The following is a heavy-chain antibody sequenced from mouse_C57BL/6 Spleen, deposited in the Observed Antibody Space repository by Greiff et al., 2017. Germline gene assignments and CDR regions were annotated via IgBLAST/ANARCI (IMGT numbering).Heavy chain of an antibody. J-gene: IGHJ2*01. V-gene: IGHV5-6*01. CDR2: ISSGGSYT. CDR1: GFTFSSYG. Sequence: EVKLVESGGDLVKPGGSLKLSCAASGFTFSSYGMSWVRQTPDKRLEWVATISSGGSYTYYPDSVKGRFTISRDNAKNTLYLQMSSLKAADTAMYYWARDDTTVVANYFGYWGQGTTLTVAS. CDR3: ARDDTTVVANYFGY. D-gene: IGHD1-1*01.